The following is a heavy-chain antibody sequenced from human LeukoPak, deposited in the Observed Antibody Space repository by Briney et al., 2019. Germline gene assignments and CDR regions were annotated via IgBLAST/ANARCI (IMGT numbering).Heavy chain of an antibody. D-gene: IGHD2-15*01. V-gene: IGHV3-23*01. CDR3: AKQLGYCSDGSCYFPY. J-gene: IGHJ4*02. CDR1: GFTFSSYW. Sequence: GGSLRLSCAASGFTFSSYWMNWARQAPGKGLEWVSAISNNGGYTYYADSVQGRFTISRDNSKSTLCLQMNSLRAEDTAVYYCAKQLGYCSDGSCYFPYWGQGTLVTVSS. CDR2: ISNNGGYT.